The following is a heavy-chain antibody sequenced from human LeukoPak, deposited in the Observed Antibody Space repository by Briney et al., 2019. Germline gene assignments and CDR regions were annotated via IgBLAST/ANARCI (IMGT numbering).Heavy chain of an antibody. CDR2: IHYSGST. J-gene: IGHJ4*02. Sequence: PSETLPLTCTVYGDSVSTYHWNWIRQPPGKGLEWIGNIHYSGSTNFNASLKSRVIISRDPSKKQFSLNLRSVTAADTAVYYCASAGYWGQGILVTVSS. V-gene: IGHV4-59*08. CDR3: ASAGY. CDR1: GDSVSTYH.